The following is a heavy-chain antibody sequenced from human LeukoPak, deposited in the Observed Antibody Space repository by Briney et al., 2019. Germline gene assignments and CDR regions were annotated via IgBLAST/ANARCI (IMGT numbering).Heavy chain of an antibody. CDR1: GFTFNTFS. CDR2: ISSSSSTI. CDR3: ARGSNAFAI. V-gene: IGHV3-48*04. Sequence: GGSLRLSCSASGFTFNTFSVNWVRQAPGKGLELVSYISSSSSTIFYADSVKGRFTISRDNAKNSLYLQMNSLRVEDTAMYYCARGSNAFAIWGQGTMVTVSS. J-gene: IGHJ3*02.